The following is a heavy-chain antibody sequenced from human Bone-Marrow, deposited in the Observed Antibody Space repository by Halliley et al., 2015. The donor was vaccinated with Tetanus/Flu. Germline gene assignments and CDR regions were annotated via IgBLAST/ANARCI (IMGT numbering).Heavy chain of an antibody. Sequence: IGDSGANIYYADSVKGRFTISRDNAKNSLYLQMNSLRAEDTAVYYCARDPPRGCSSASCSGYWGRGTLVTVSS. CDR3: ARDPPRGCSSASCSGY. J-gene: IGHJ4*02. CDR2: IGDSGANI. V-gene: IGHV3-21*01. D-gene: IGHD2-2*01.